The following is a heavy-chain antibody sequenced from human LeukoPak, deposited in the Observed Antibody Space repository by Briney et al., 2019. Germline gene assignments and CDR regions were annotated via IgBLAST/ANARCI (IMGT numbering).Heavy chain of an antibody. D-gene: IGHD5-18*01. J-gene: IGHJ4*02. CDR1: GGSFSGYY. V-gene: IGHV4-34*01. CDR3: ARHEGPYSYGDY. CDR2: INHSGST. Sequence: SETLSLTCAVYGGSFSGYYWSWIRQPPGEGLEWIGEINHSGSTNYNPSLKSRVTISVDTSKNQFSLKLSSVTAADTAVYYCARHEGPYSYGDYWGQGTLVTVPS.